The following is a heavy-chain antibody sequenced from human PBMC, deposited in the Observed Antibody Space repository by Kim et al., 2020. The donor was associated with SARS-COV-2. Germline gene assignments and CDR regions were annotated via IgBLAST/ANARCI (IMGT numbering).Heavy chain of an antibody. J-gene: IGHJ4*02. V-gene: IGHV3-30*04. CDR3: ASYSVGYSYAPGY. D-gene: IGHD5-18*01. CDR2: ISYDGSNK. CDR1: GFTFSSYA. Sequence: GGSLRLSCAASGFTFSSYAMHWVRQAPGKGLEWVAVISYDGSNKYYADSVKGRFTISRDNSKNTLYLQMNSLRAEDTAVYYCASYSVGYSYAPGYWGQGTLVTVSS.